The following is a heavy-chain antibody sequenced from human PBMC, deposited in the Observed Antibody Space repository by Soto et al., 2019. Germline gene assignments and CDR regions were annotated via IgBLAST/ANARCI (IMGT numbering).Heavy chain of an antibody. D-gene: IGHD6-19*01. CDR2: VNHNGRN. Sequence: SETLSLTCAVYGGSFSGYFWNWIRQTPGKGLEWIGKVNHNGRNNYNPSLKSRVTISLDMSKNQISLKLTSVTAADPAVYYCARGGSSDRQVAFDFWGQGTMVTVS. V-gene: IGHV4-34*01. CDR3: ARGGSSDRQVAFDF. J-gene: IGHJ3*01. CDR1: GGSFSGYF.